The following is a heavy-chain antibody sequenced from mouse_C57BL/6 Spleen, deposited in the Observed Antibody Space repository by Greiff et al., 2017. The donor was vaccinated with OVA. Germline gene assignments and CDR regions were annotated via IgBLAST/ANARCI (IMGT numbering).Heavy chain of an antibody. V-gene: IGHV1-55*01. D-gene: IGHD2-5*01. CDR1: GYTFTSYW. CDR3: ARRNSNYANAMDY. J-gene: IGHJ4*01. CDR2: IYPGSGST. Sequence: VQLQQPGAELVKPGASVKMSCKASGYTFTSYWITWVKQRPGQGLEWIGDIYPGSGSTNYNEKFKSKATLTVDTSSSTAYMQLSSLTSEDSAVYYCARRNSNYANAMDYWGQGTSVTVSS.